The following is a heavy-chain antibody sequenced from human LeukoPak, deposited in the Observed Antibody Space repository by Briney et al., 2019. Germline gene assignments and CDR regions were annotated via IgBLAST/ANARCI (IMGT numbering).Heavy chain of an antibody. CDR3: ATAYCGGDCRNWFDP. V-gene: IGHV1-24*01. CDR1: GDTLTELS. J-gene: IGHJ5*02. CDR2: FDPEDGET. D-gene: IGHD2-21*01. Sequence: ASVKVSCKVSGDTLTELSMHWVRQAPGEGLECIGGFDPEDGETIYAQKFEGRVTMTEDTSTDTAYMELSSLRSEDTAVYYCATAYCGGDCRNWFDPWGQGTLVTVSS.